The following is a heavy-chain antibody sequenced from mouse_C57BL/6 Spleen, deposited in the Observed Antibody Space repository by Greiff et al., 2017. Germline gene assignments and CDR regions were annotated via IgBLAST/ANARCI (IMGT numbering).Heavy chain of an antibody. V-gene: IGHV1-7*01. D-gene: IGHD5-1*01. CDR1: GYTFTSYW. Sequence: QVQLKESGAELAKPGASVKLSKASGYTFTSYWMHWVKQRPGQGLEWIGYINPSSGYTKYNQKFKDKATLTADKSSSTAYMQLSSLTYEDSAVYYCARGTSTSFAYWGQGTLVTVSA. J-gene: IGHJ3*01. CDR3: ARGTSTSFAY. CDR2: INPSSGYT.